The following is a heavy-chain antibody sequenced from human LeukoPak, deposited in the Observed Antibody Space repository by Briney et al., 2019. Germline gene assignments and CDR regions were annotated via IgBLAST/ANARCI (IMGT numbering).Heavy chain of an antibody. CDR3: ARAENAVTTWFDY. CDR1: GYTFTGYY. V-gene: IGHV1-2*02. J-gene: IGHJ4*02. Sequence: ASVTVSCKASGYTFTGYYMHWVRQAPGQGLEWMGWISPNSGGTNYAQKFQGRVTMTRDTSISTAYMELNRLRSDDTAVYYCARAENAVTTWFDYWGQGTLVTVSS. D-gene: IGHD4-17*01. CDR2: ISPNSGGT.